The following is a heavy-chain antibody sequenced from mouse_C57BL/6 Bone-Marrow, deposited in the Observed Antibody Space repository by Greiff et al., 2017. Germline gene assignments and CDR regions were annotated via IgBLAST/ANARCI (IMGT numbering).Heavy chain of an antibody. J-gene: IGHJ2*01. CDR2: IYPGSGST. CDR1: GYTFTSYW. Sequence: VQLQQPGAELVKPGASVKMSCKASGYTFTSYWITWVKQRPGQGLEWIGDIYPGSGSTNYNEKFKSKATLTLDTSSSTAYMQLSSLTSEDSAVYYCARDYYGSSWFDYWGQGTTLTVSS. V-gene: IGHV1-55*01. CDR3: ARDYYGSSWFDY. D-gene: IGHD1-1*01.